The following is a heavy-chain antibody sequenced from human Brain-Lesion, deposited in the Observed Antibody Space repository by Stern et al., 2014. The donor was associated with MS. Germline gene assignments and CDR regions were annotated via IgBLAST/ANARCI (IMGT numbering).Heavy chain of an antibody. Sequence: QLQLQESGPGLVKPSETLSLTCTVAGGSVSSTSYAWAWIRQPPGKGLEWIGTIYYSGNTYYSPSLKSRLTLSLATSKNPFSLQLRSVTAADTAVYYCAGEEDIRYCSGGSCTGNWFDPWGQGTLVTVSS. D-gene: IGHD2-15*01. CDR2: IYYSGNT. CDR3: AGEEDIRYCSGGSCTGNWFDP. V-gene: IGHV4-39*01. J-gene: IGHJ5*02. CDR1: GGSVSSTSYA.